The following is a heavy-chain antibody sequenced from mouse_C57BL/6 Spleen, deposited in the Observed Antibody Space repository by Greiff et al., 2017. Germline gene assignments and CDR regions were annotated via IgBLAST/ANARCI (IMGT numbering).Heavy chain of an antibody. V-gene: IGHV5-16*01. D-gene: IGHD1-1*01. CDR2: INYDGSST. Sequence: DVQLVESEGGLVQPGSSMKLSCTASGFTFSDYYMAWVRQVPEKGLEWVANINYDGSSTYYLDSLKSRFIISRDNAKNILYLQMSSLKSEDTATYYCARVRGSSPFDYWGQGTTLTVSS. CDR3: ARVRGSSPFDY. CDR1: GFTFSDYY. J-gene: IGHJ2*01.